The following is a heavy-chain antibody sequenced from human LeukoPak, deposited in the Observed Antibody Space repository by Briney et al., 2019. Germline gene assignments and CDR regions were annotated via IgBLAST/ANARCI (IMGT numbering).Heavy chain of an antibody. CDR2: INSDGSST. Sequence: GGSLRLSCAASGFTFSSYWMHWVRQAPGKGLVCVSRINSDGSSTNYADSVKGRFTISRDNAKNTLYLQMDSLRAEDTAVYYCAKRGSESYSVDYWGQGTLVTVSS. CDR1: GFTFSSYW. V-gene: IGHV3-74*01. J-gene: IGHJ4*02. CDR3: AKRGSESYSVDY. D-gene: IGHD3-10*01.